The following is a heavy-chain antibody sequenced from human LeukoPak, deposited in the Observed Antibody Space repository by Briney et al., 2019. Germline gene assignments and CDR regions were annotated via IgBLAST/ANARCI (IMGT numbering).Heavy chain of an antibody. CDR2: VYHSGSS. V-gene: IGHV4-39*07. J-gene: IGHJ3*02. Sequence: PSETLSLTCTVSNGSISSSSHYWGWIRQAPGKGLEWIGSVYHSGSSYYNPSLKSRLTISIDTSKNQFSLKLTSVTAADTAVYYCARDLGRLWFGELLHAFDIWGQGTMVTVSS. D-gene: IGHD3-10*01. CDR3: ARDLGRLWFGELLHAFDI. CDR1: NGSISSSSHY.